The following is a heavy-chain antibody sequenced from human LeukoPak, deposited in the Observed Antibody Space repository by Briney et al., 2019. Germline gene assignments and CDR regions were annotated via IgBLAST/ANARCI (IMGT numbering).Heavy chain of an antibody. CDR3: AKSVVLLWFRELFPHDY. Sequence: GGSLRLSCAASGFTFSSYAMSWVRQAPGKGLEWVSAISGSGGSTYYADSVKGRFTISRDNSKNTLYLQMNSLRAEDTAVYYCAKSVVLLWFRELFPHDYWGQGTLVTVSS. CDR1: GFTFSSYA. CDR2: ISGSGGST. D-gene: IGHD3-10*01. V-gene: IGHV3-23*01. J-gene: IGHJ4*02.